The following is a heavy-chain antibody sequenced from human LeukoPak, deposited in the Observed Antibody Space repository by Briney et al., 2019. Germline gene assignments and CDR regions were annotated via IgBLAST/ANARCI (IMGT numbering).Heavy chain of an antibody. Sequence: PGGSLRLSCAASGLTFSSYSMNWVRQAPGKGLEWVSCISSSSSYIYYADSVKGRFTISRDNAENSLYLQMDSLTAEDTAVYYCTRKGSQWDFLVDYWGQGTRVTVSP. V-gene: IGHV3-21*01. CDR1: GLTFSSYS. CDR2: ISSSSSYI. D-gene: IGHD2/OR15-2a*01. J-gene: IGHJ4*02. CDR3: TRKGSQWDFLVDY.